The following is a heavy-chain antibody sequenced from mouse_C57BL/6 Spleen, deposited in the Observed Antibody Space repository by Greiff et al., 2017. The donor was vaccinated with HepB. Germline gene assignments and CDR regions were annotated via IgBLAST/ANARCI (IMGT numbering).Heavy chain of an antibody. CDR2: IRSKSNNYAT. CDR3: VRQRGLEDYAMDY. V-gene: IGHV10-1*01. Sequence: DVQLQESGGGLVQPKGSLKLSCAASGFSFNTYAMNWVRQAPGKGLEWVARIRSKSNNYATYYADSVKDRFTISRDDSESMLYLQMNNLKTEDTAMYYCVRQRGLEDYAMDYWGQGTSVTVSS. J-gene: IGHJ4*01. CDR1: GFSFNTYA. D-gene: IGHD3-1*01.